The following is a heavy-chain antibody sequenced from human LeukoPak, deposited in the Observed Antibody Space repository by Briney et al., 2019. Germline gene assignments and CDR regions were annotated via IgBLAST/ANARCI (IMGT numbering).Heavy chain of an antibody. CDR1: GGSFSGYY. CDR2: INHSGST. V-gene: IGHV4-34*01. CDR3: ASSAGSRSDY. Sequence: SETLSLTCAVSGGSFSGYYWSWIRQPPGKGLEWIGEINHSGSTNYNPSLKSRVTISVDTSKNQFSLKLSSVTAADTAVYYCASSAGSRSDYWGQGTLVTVSS. D-gene: IGHD1-14*01. J-gene: IGHJ4*02.